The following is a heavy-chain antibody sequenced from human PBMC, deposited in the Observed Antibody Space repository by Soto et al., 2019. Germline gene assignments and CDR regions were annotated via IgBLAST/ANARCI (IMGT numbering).Heavy chain of an antibody. V-gene: IGHV1-2*04. CDR1: GYNFTDYH. J-gene: IGHJ6*02. D-gene: IGHD2-8*01. Sequence: RASVKVSCKASGYNFTDYHIHWVRQAPGQGLEWLGRINPKSGGTSTAQKFQGWVTMTTDTSISTASMELTRLTSDDTAIYYCARGDSTDCSNGVCSFFYNHDMXVWGQGTTVP. CDR3: ARGDSTDCSNGVCSFFYNHDMXV. CDR2: INPKSGGT.